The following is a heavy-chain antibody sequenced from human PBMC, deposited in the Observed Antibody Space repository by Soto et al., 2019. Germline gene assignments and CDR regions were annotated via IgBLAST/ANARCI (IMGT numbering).Heavy chain of an antibody. D-gene: IGHD3-16*02. J-gene: IGHJ4*02. CDR1: GFTFSSYD. Sequence: EVQLVESGGGLVQPGGSLRLSCAASGFTFSSYDMHWVRQATGKGLEWVSAIGTAGDTYYPGSLKGRFTISRENAKNSLYLQMNSLRAGDTDVYYCERVVDMITSGGVIVTAGYFDYWGQGTLVTVSS. CDR3: ERVVDMITSGGVIVTAGYFDY. CDR2: IGTAGDT. V-gene: IGHV3-13*01.